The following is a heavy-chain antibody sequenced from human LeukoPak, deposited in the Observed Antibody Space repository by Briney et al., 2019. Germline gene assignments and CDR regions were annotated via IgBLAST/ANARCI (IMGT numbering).Heavy chain of an antibody. V-gene: IGHV3-21*01. Sequence: GGSLRLSCAASGFTFSSYSMNWVRQAPGKGLEWVSSISSSSSYIYYADSVKGRFTISRDNSKNSLYLQMNSLRAEDMAVYYCARENILTGYAPEHAFDIWGQGTMVTVSS. D-gene: IGHD3-9*01. CDR3: ARENILTGYAPEHAFDI. CDR2: ISSSSSYI. J-gene: IGHJ3*02. CDR1: GFTFSSYS.